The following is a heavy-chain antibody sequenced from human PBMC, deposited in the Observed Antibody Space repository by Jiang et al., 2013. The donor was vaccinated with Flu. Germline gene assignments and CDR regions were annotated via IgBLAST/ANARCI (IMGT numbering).Heavy chain of an antibody. CDR1: GYTFTSYG. CDR2: ISAYNGNT. D-gene: IGHD3-3*01. J-gene: IGHJ3*02. V-gene: IGHV1-18*01. CDR3: ARDTPSRTYDFWSGFSDAFDI. Sequence: GAEVKKPGASVKVSCKASGYTFTSYGISWVRQAPGQGLEWMGWISAYNGNTNYAQKLQGRVTMTTDTSTSTAYMELRSLRSDDTAVYYCARDTPSRTYDFWSGFSDAFDIWAKGQWSRLF.